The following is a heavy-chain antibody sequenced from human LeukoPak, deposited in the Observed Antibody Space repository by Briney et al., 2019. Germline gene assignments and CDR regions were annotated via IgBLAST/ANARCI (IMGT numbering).Heavy chain of an antibody. D-gene: IGHD1-26*01. CDR2: FSASGGST. CDR3: AKGNSGSYLMHFDY. CDR1: GFTFSSYA. J-gene: IGHJ4*02. V-gene: IGHV3-23*01. Sequence: GGSLRLSCAASGFTFSSYAMSWVRQAPGKGLEWVSGFSASGGSTYYADSVKGRFTISRDNSKNTLYLQMNSLRAEDTAVYYCAKGNSGSYLMHFDYWDQGTLVTVSS.